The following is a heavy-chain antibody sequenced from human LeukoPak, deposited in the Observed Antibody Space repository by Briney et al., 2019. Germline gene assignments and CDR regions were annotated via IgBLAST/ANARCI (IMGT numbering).Heavy chain of an antibody. CDR2: FDPEDGET. Sequence: GASVKVSCKVSGYTLTELSMHWVRQAPGKGLEWMGGFDPEDGETIYAQKFQGRVTMTEDTSTDTAYMELSSLRSEDTAVYYCATAGHCGGDCYYYYYYGMDVWGQGTTVTVSS. D-gene: IGHD2-21*02. CDR3: ATAGHCGGDCYYYYYYGMDV. V-gene: IGHV1-24*01. CDR1: GYTLTELS. J-gene: IGHJ6*02.